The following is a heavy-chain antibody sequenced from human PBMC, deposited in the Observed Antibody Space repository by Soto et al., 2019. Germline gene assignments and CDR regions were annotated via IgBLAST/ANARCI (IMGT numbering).Heavy chain of an antibody. CDR1: GFTFSSYG. J-gene: IGHJ6*03. CDR3: AKEGNPRDPSNPPNYYMDV. Sequence: QVQLVESGGGVVQPGRSLRLSCAASGFTFSSYGMHWVRQAPGKGLEWVAVISYDGSNKYYADSVKVLFTISRDNSKNTLYLQMNSLRAEDTAVYYCAKEGNPRDPSNPPNYYMDVWGKGTTVTVSS. V-gene: IGHV3-30*18. CDR2: ISYDGSNK. D-gene: IGHD1-1*01.